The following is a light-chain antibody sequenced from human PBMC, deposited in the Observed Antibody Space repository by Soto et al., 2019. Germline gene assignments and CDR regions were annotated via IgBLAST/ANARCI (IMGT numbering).Light chain of an antibody. Sequence: ALAHPPSASGSPGQSVTISCTGTSSDVGGYNYVSWYQQHPGKAPKLMIYEVSERPSGVPDRFSGSKSSNTASLTVSGLQAQDEADYYCSSYAGSNNFVFGTGTKVTVL. V-gene: IGLV2-8*01. CDR3: SSYAGSNNFV. CDR1: SSDVGGYNY. CDR2: EVS. J-gene: IGLJ1*01.